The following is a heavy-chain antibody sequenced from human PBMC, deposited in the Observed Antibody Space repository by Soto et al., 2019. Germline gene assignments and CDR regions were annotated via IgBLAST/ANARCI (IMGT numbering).Heavy chain of an antibody. D-gene: IGHD2-15*01. Sequence: ASVKVSCKASGYTFTGYYMHWVRQAPGQGLEWMGWINPNSGGTNYAQKFQGWVTMTRDTSISTAYMELSRLRSDDTAVYYCAREADCSGGSCYFDYWGQGTLVTVSS. J-gene: IGHJ4*02. CDR3: AREADCSGGSCYFDY. CDR1: GYTFTGYY. V-gene: IGHV1-2*04. CDR2: INPNSGGT.